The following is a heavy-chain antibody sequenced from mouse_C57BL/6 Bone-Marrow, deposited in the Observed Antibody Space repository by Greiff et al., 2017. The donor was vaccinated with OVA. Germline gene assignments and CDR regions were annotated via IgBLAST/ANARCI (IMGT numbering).Heavy chain of an antibody. V-gene: IGHV5-6*01. J-gene: IGHJ2*01. CDR3: ARHGDYGSFFDY. D-gene: IGHD1-1*01. CDR2: ISSGGSYT. CDR1: GFTFSNYG. Sequence: EVKLVESGGDLVKPGGSLKLSCAASGFTFSNYGMSWVRQTPDKRLEWVATISSGGSYTYYPHSVKGRFTISRDNAKNTLYLQMSSLKSEDTAINYCARHGDYGSFFDYGGQGTTLTVSS.